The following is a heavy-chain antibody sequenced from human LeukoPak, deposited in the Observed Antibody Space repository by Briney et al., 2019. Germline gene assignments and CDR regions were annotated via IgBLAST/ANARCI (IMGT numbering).Heavy chain of an antibody. CDR2: ISSSSSTI. CDR3: ARDFSRSGYDP. CDR1: GFTFSSYS. V-gene: IGHV3-48*04. J-gene: IGHJ5*02. Sequence: PGGSLRLSCAASGFTFSSYSMNWVRQAPGKGLEWVSYISSSSSTIYYADSVKGRFTISRDNAKNSLYLQMSSLRAEDTAIYYCARDFSRSGYDPWGQGTLVSVSS. D-gene: IGHD5-12*01.